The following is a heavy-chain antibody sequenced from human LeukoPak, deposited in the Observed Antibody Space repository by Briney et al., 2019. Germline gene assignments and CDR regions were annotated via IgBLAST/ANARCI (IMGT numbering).Heavy chain of an antibody. CDR2: ISFDGGTK. CDR1: GFTFSSYG. J-gene: IGHJ3*02. Sequence: PGGSLRLSCAASGFTFSSYGMHWVRQSPGKGLEWVAVISFDGGTKYYADSVRGRFTISRDNSKNTLYLQMNSLRAEDTAVYYCARESPGIAVSSACDIWGQGTMATVSS. D-gene: IGHD6-19*01. CDR3: ARESPGIAVSSACDI. V-gene: IGHV3-30*03.